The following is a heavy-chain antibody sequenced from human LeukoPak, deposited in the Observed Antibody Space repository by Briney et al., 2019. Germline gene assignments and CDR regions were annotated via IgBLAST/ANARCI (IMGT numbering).Heavy chain of an antibody. V-gene: IGHV3-74*01. J-gene: IGHJ4*02. CDR3: ARDLNDGGNSPDY. D-gene: IGHD4-23*01. Sequence: GGSLRLSCAASGFAFSSYWLHWVRQAPGKGLVWVSRVNSDGSSTNYADSVEGRFTVSRDNAKNTLYLQMNSLRAEDTAVYYCARDLNDGGNSPDYWGQGTLVTVSS. CDR1: GFAFSSYW. CDR2: VNSDGSST.